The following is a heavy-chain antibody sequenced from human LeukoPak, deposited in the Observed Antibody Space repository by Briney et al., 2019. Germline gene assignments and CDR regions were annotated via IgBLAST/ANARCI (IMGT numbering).Heavy chain of an antibody. J-gene: IGHJ4*02. CDR3: AKDGGLWVSAHWGDS. V-gene: IGHV3-33*06. Sequence: GGSLRLSCAASGFTFSSYGMHWVRQAPGKGLEWVAVIWYDGSNKYYADSVKGRFTISRDNSKNTLYLQMNSLRAEDTAVYYCAKDGGLWVSAHWGDSWGRGTLVTVSS. CDR1: GFTFSSYG. D-gene: IGHD7-27*01. CDR2: IWYDGSNK.